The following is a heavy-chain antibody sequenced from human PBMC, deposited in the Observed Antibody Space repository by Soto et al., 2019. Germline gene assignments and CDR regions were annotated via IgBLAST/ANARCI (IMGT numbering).Heavy chain of an antibody. D-gene: IGHD3-10*01. CDR1: GGSFSGYY. V-gene: IGHV4-34*01. Sequence: SETLSLTCAVYGGSFSGYYWSWIRQPPGKGLEWIGEINHSGSTNYNPSLKSRVTISVDTSKNQFSLKLSSVTAPDTAVYYCARDPYGSGRHKGGFDYWGQGTLVTVSS. CDR2: INHSGST. J-gene: IGHJ4*02. CDR3: ARDPYGSGRHKGGFDY.